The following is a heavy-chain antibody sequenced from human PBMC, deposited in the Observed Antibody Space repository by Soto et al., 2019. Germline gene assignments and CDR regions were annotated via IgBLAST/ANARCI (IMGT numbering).Heavy chain of an antibody. V-gene: IGHV1-3*01. CDR2: INAGNGTT. Sequence: GASVKVSCKASGYTFTSYAMHWVRQAPGQRLEWMGWINAGNGTTKYSQKFQGRVTITRDTSASTAYMELSSLRSEDTAVYYCATPPDYGDYVWGQGTLVTVSS. J-gene: IGHJ4*02. CDR3: ATPPDYGDYV. D-gene: IGHD4-17*01. CDR1: GYTFTSYA.